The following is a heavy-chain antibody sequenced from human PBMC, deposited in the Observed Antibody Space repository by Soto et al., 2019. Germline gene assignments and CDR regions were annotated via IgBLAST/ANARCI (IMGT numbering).Heavy chain of an antibody. CDR1: GDSVSSNSAA. CDR2: TYYRSKWYN. J-gene: IGHJ6*02. D-gene: IGHD3-3*01. CDR3: ARDSITIFGVVIIGYGMDV. V-gene: IGHV6-1*01. Sequence: SQTLSLTCVISGDSVSSNSAAWNWIRQSPSRGLEWLGRTYYRSKWYNDYAVSVKSRITINPDTSKNQFSLQLNSVTPEDTAVYYCARDSITIFGVVIIGYGMDVWGQGTTVTVSS.